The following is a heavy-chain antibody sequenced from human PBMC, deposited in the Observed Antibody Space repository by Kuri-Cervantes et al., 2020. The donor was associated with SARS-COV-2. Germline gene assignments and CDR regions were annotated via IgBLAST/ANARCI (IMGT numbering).Heavy chain of an antibody. D-gene: IGHD3/OR15-3a*01. CDR2: IIPIFGTA. J-gene: IGHJ6*03. CDR3: ARGGWTKARAYYYYYYMDV. Sequence: SVKVSCKASGGTFSSYAISWVRQAPGQGLEWMGGIIPIFGTANYAQKFQGRVTITTDESTSTAYMELSSLRSEDAAVYYCARGGWTKARAYYYYYYMDVWGKGTTVTVSS. CDR1: GGTFSSYA. V-gene: IGHV1-69*05.